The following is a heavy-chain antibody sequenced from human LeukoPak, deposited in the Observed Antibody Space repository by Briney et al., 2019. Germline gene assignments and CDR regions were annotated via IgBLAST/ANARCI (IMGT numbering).Heavy chain of an antibody. CDR3: ARVSDISVAAYFDY. Sequence: GGTLRLSCAASGFTFSSYGMSWVRQAPGKGLEWVSAISGSGDSTYYADSVKGRFTISRDNSKNTLYLQMNSLRAGDTALYYCARVSDISVAAYFDYWGQGTLVTVSS. V-gene: IGHV3-23*01. CDR2: ISGSGDST. J-gene: IGHJ4*02. D-gene: IGHD6-19*01. CDR1: GFTFSSYG.